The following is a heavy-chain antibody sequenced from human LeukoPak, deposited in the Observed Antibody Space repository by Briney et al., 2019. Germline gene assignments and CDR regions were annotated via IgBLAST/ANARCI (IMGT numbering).Heavy chain of an antibody. Sequence: PGGSLRLSCAASGFPFSTYEMNWIRQAPGRGLEWVSYISSSGSTIFYADSLTGRFTISRDNSKNTLYLQMNNLRAEDTAVYYCATHYYDSSGYYYDHAFDIWGQGTMVTVSS. V-gene: IGHV3-48*03. CDR3: ATHYYDSSGYYYDHAFDI. J-gene: IGHJ3*02. D-gene: IGHD3-22*01. CDR2: ISSSGSTI. CDR1: GFPFSTYE.